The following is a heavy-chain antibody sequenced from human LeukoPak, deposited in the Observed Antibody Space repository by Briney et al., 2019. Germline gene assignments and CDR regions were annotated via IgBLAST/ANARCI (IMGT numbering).Heavy chain of an antibody. V-gene: IGHV3-21*01. Sequence: SGGSLRLSCAASGFTFSSYSMNWVRQAPGKGLEWVSSISSSSSYIYYADSVKGRFTISRDNAKNSLYLQMNSLRAEDTAVYYCAREIGWGAFDIWGQGTMVTVSS. CDR2: ISSSSSYI. CDR3: AREIGWGAFDI. J-gene: IGHJ3*02. D-gene: IGHD1-26*01. CDR1: GFTFSSYS.